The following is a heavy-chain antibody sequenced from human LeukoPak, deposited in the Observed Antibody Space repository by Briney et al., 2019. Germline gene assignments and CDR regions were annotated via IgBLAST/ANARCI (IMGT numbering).Heavy chain of an antibody. V-gene: IGHV3-23*01. CDR2: ISGSGGTA. J-gene: IGHJ4*02. D-gene: IGHD3-22*01. CDR1: GFTFTSYA. Sequence: GGSLRLSCAASGFTFTSYAMSWVRQAPGKGLEWVSGISGSGGTAYYAGSVKGRLIISRDKFTDTLNLQMNSLRADDTAIYYCAKSPVGSSANYQGFDCWGQGTLVTVSS. CDR3: AKSPVGSSANYQGFDC.